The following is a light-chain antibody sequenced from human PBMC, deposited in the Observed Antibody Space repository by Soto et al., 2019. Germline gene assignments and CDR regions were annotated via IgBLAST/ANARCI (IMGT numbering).Light chain of an antibody. Sequence: QSVLTQPPSASGTPGQRVTISCSGSNSNIGSKTVNWYQHLPGTAPKLLIYSNHHRPSGVSDRFSASKSGTSDSLAISGLQSEDEADYYCSTLDDSLNGVVFGGGTKLTVL. J-gene: IGLJ2*01. V-gene: IGLV1-44*01. CDR3: STLDDSLNGVV. CDR2: SNH. CDR1: NSNIGSKT.